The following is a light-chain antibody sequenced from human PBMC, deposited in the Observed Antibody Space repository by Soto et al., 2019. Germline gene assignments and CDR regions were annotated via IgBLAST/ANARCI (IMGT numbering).Light chain of an antibody. J-gene: IGKJ4*01. CDR3: QKDYTLP. CDR1: QRASSSY. V-gene: IGKV3D-7*01. CDR2: GAS. Sequence: PGARFTLSCRATQRASSSYLAWYQQKPGQAPRLLIYGASTRATGITASFSGSGSETDFTITISSLQPEDFAVYYCQKDYTLPFGGGTKVEIK.